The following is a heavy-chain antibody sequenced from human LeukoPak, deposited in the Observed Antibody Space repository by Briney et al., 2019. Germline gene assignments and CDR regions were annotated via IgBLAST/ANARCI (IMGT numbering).Heavy chain of an antibody. D-gene: IGHD2-15*01. J-gene: IGHJ4*02. Sequence: PGRSLRLSCTVSGFPFSNYAMNWVRQTPGKGLEWVALISFDGAKIYYADSVKGRFTISRDNSKNTLFLQMNSLTVEDTAVYYCARDPAKGAATYFDYSGQGTLVTVSS. V-gene: IGHV3-30*04. CDR1: GFPFSNYA. CDR3: ARDPAKGAATYFDY. CDR2: ISFDGAKI.